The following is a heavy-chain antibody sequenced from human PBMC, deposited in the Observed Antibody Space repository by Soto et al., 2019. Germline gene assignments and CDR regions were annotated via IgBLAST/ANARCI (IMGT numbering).Heavy chain of an antibody. Sequence: QVQLEQSGPEVKRPGTSVKVSCKASGGAFGRYSVSWVRQAPGQGLEWIGGVIPVFNTSNYSLKFQGRVAIFADLSTNTVFMELRNLRSEDSALYYCTRGDEMTAVTIFEYWGQGTLVNVSS. V-gene: IGHV1-69*01. D-gene: IGHD4-17*01. CDR1: GGAFGRYS. CDR3: TRGDEMTAVTIFEY. J-gene: IGHJ4*02. CDR2: VIPVFNTS.